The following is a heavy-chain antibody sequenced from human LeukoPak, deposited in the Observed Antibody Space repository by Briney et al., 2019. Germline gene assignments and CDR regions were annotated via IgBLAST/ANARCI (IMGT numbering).Heavy chain of an antibody. CDR2: ISAYNGNT. D-gene: IGHD4-17*01. Sequence: GASVKVSCKASGYTFTSYGISWVRQAPGQGLEWMGWISAYNGNTNYAQKLQGRVTMTTDTSTSTAYMELRSLRSDDTAVYYCARGVRPHDYGDHGHAFDIWGQGTMVTVSS. CDR1: GYTFTSYG. J-gene: IGHJ3*02. CDR3: ARGVRPHDYGDHGHAFDI. V-gene: IGHV1-18*01.